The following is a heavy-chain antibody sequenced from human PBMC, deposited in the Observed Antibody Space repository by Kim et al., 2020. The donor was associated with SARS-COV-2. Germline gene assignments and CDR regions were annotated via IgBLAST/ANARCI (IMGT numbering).Heavy chain of an antibody. J-gene: IGHJ6*02. D-gene: IGHD2-2*01. CDR3: AGKDIVVVPAAISVYYYGMDA. Sequence: SETLSLTCTVSGGSISSSSYYWGWIRQPPGKGLEWIGSIYYSGSTYYNPSLKSRVTISVDTSKNQFSLKLSSVTAADTAVYYCAGKDIVVVPAAISVYYYGMDAWGQGTTVTVSS. V-gene: IGHV4-39*01. CDR2: IYYSGST. CDR1: GGSISSSSYY.